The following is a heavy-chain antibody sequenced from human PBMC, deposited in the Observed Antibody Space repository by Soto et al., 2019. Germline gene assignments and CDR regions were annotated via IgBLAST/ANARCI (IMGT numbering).Heavy chain of an antibody. V-gene: IGHV3-30-3*01. CDR1: GFSFSISP. J-gene: IGHJ4*02. D-gene: IGHD7-27*01. Sequence: LRLSFAASGFSFSISPMHWVRQAPGKGPEWVALISYDGTNKFYADSVKGRFTISRGNSKSTPYLQVDSLRPEDAAVYYCARDPKTSGGQHWAFNYFDSWGQGTLVTVSS. CDR2: ISYDGTNK. CDR3: ARDPKTSGGQHWAFNYFDS.